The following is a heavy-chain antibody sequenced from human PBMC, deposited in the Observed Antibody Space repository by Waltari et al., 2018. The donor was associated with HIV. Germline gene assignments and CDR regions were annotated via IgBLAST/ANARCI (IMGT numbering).Heavy chain of an antibody. CDR3: ARGNAWFDT. D-gene: IGHD2-21*01. CDR1: GASVLNSGYF. V-gene: IGHV4-61*08. CDR2: VYYTGNT. J-gene: IGHJ5*02. Sequence: QVHLQESGPGLLEPSEPLSLTCSVFGASVLNSGYFWSWIRQSSGQAPEWIGYVYYTGNTDYNPSLKSRVNISLDTNQFSLTLKSVTSADTAVYYCARGNAWFDTWGQGAPV.